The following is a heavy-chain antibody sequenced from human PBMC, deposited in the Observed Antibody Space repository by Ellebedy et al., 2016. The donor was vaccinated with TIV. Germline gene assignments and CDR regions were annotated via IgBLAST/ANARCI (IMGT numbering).Heavy chain of an antibody. CDR1: GGSISSGDYY. J-gene: IGHJ5*02. V-gene: IGHV4-30-4*01. D-gene: IGHD5-12*01. CDR3: ARVDSGYDP. CDR2: ICYSGST. Sequence: SETLSLXXTVSGGSISSGDYYWSWIRQPPGKGLEWIGYICYSGSTYYNPSLKSRVTISVDTSKNQFSLKLSSATAADTAVYYCARVDSGYDPWGQGTLVTVSS.